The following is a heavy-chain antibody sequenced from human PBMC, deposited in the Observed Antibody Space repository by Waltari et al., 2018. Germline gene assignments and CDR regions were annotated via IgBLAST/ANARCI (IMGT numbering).Heavy chain of an antibody. CDR3: ARAITMVRGAHGGY. CDR2: MNPNSGNT. Sequence: QVQLVQSGAEVKKPGASVKVSCKASGYTFTSYGISWVRQATGQGLEWMGWMNPNSGNTGYAQKFQGRVTMTRNTSISTAYMELSSLRSEDTAVYYCARAITMVRGAHGGYWGQGTLVTVSS. V-gene: IGHV1-8*02. CDR1: GYTFTSYG. J-gene: IGHJ4*02. D-gene: IGHD3-10*01.